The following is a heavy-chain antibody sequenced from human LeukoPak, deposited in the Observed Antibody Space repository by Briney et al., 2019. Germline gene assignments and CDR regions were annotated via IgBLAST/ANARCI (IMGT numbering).Heavy chain of an antibody. V-gene: IGHV1-2*06. Sequence: ASVKVSCKASGYTFTGYYMHWVRQAPGQGLEWMGRINPNSGGTNYAQKFQGRVTMIRDTSISTAYMELSRLRSDDTAVYYCARAMVRGVIHDYWGQGTLVTVSS. J-gene: IGHJ4*02. CDR1: GYTFTGYY. CDR3: ARAMVRGVIHDY. CDR2: INPNSGGT. D-gene: IGHD3-10*01.